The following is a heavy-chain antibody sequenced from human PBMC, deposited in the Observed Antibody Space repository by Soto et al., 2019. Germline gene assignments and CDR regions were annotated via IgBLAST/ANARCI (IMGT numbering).Heavy chain of an antibody. V-gene: IGHV5-51*01. Sequence: GESLKISCKGSGYSFTSYWIGWVRQMPGKGLEWMGIIYPGDSDTRYSPSFQGQVTISADKSISPAYLQWSSLKASDTAMYYCARPAGGGSIGYCSSTSGPLGGMDVWGQGTTVTVSS. CDR2: IYPGDSDT. CDR1: GYSFTSYW. D-gene: IGHD2-2*01. CDR3: ARPAGGGSIGYCSSTSGPLGGMDV. J-gene: IGHJ6*02.